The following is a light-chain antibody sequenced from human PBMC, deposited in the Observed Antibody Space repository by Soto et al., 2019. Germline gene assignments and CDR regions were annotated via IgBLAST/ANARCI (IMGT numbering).Light chain of an antibody. CDR2: SHN. Sequence: QSVLTQPPSASGTPGQRVIISCSGSSSNIGSNTVNWYQQLPGTAPKLLIYSHNQRPSGVPDRFSGSQSGTSASLAISGLQSEDEAVYYCATWDDSLDGYVFGTGTKVTVL. CDR3: ATWDDSLDGYV. V-gene: IGLV1-44*01. J-gene: IGLJ1*01. CDR1: SSNIGSNT.